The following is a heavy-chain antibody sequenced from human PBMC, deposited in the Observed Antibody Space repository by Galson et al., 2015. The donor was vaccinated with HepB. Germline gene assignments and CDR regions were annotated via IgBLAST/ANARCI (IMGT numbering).Heavy chain of an antibody. CDR3: AKGLVKIPRFDY. D-gene: IGHD3/OR15-3a*01. V-gene: IGHV5-10-1*01. CDR1: GYSFTSYW. CDR2: IDPSDSYT. J-gene: IGHJ4*02. Sequence: QSGAEVKKPGESLRISCKGSGYSFTSYWISWVRQMPGKGLEWMGRIDPSDSYTNYSPSFQGHVTISADKSISTAYLQWSSLKASDTAVYYCAKGLVKIPRFDYWGQGTLVTVSS.